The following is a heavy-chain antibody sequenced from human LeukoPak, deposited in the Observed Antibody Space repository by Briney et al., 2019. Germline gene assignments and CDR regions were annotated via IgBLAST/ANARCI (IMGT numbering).Heavy chain of an antibody. CDR1: GFTFSSYA. Sequence: GGSLRLSCAASGFTFSSYAMHWVRQAPGKGLEYVSVISSNGGSTYYATSVKGGFTISRDNSKNTLYLQMGSLRAEDMAVYYCARGGSPIYYDSSGYLSWGQGTMVTVSS. CDR2: ISSNGGST. V-gene: IGHV3-64*01. J-gene: IGHJ3*01. CDR3: ARGGSPIYYDSSGYLS. D-gene: IGHD3-22*01.